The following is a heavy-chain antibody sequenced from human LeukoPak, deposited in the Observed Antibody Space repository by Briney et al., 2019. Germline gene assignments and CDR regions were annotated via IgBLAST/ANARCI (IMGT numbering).Heavy chain of an antibody. CDR2: ISYTGST. V-gene: IGHV4-59*08. Sequence: PSETLSLTCTVSGGSLSTYYWTWIRQPPGKGLEWIGCISYTGSTNYNHSLKNRVTISVDTSKNQFSLKLSSVTAADTAVYYCARRYSNSWYYFDYWGQGTLVTVSS. J-gene: IGHJ4*02. CDR3: ARRYSNSWYYFDY. D-gene: IGHD6-13*01. CDR1: GGSLSTYY.